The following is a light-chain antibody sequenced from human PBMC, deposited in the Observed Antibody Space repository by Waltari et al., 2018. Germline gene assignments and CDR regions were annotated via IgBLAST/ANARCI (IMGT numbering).Light chain of an antibody. CDR1: RDISRW. CDR3: QQYKTYSPWA. J-gene: IGKJ1*01. V-gene: IGKV1-5*03. Sequence: DIQMTQSPSTLSASIGDTVTLTCRASRDISRWLAWYQQKPGKAPNLLISKASTLESGVPSRFNGSGSGTQFSLTLSSLQPDDFATYYCQQYKTYSPWAFGQGTKVEIK. CDR2: KAS.